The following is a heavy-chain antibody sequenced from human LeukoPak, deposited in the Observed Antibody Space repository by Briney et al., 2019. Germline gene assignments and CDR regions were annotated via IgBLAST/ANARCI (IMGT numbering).Heavy chain of an antibody. Sequence: PSETLSLTCTVSSGSISGYYWNWLRQPPGKGPEWIAYIYYSGSTNYNPSLKGRVAISVETSKNQFSLKLSSVTAADTAVYYCARFSSSTWVFGFWGHGTLVTVSS. V-gene: IGHV4-59*08. J-gene: IGHJ4*01. CDR3: ARFSSSTWVFGF. D-gene: IGHD6-13*01. CDR2: IYYSGST. CDR1: SGSISGYY.